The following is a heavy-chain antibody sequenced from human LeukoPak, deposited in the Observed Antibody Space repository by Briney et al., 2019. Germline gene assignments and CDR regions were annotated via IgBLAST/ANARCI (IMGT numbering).Heavy chain of an antibody. D-gene: IGHD3-9*01. CDR1: GFTFSDYY. Sequence: GGSLRLSCAASGFTFSDYYMSWIRQAPGKGLEWVSYISSSGSTICYADSVKGRFTISRDNAKNSLYLQMNSLRAEDTAVYYCAREALRYFDWLQQFDPWGQGTLVTVSS. J-gene: IGHJ5*02. CDR3: AREALRYFDWLQQFDP. V-gene: IGHV3-11*01. CDR2: ISSSGSTI.